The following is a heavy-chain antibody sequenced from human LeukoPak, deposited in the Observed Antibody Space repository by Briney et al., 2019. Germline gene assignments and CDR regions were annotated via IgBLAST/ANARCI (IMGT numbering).Heavy chain of an antibody. CDR1: GGSITSYS. J-gene: IGHJ4*02. CDR3: ATARPMVFDY. Sequence: PSETLSLTCTISGGSITSYSWSWIRQPPGKGLEWIGYIFYSGSTKYNPSLKSRVTIAVDTSKNQFSLKLSSVTAADTAVYYCATARPMVFDYWGQGTLVTVSS. V-gene: IGHV4-59*01. D-gene: IGHD3-10*01. CDR2: IFYSGST.